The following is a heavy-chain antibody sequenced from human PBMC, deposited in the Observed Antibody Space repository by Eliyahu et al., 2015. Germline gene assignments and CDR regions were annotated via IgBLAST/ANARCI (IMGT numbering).Heavy chain of an antibody. V-gene: IGHV3-48*01. CDR3: ARDLTPDDDSSDYVVMGY. Sequence: PGKGLEWVSYISSRSSTIYYADSVKGRFTISRDNAKNSLYLQMNSLRTEDTAVYYCARDLTPDDDSSDYVVMGYWGQGTLVTVSS. D-gene: IGHD4-11*01. CDR2: ISSRSSTI. J-gene: IGHJ4*02.